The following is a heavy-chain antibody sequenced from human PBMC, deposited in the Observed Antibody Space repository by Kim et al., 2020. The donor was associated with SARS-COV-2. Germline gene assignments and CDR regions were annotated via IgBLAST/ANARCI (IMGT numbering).Heavy chain of an antibody. V-gene: IGHV3-23*01. CDR1: GFTFSSYA. D-gene: IGHD6-19*01. CDR3: AKDLVAGSPARYYYYGMDV. CDR2: ISGSGGST. J-gene: IGHJ6*02. Sequence: GGSLRLSCAASGFTFSSYAMSWVRQAPGKGLEWVSAISGSGGSTYYADSVKGRFTISRDNSKNTLYLQMNSLRAEDTAVYYCAKDLVAGSPARYYYYGMDVWCQGTTVTVSS.